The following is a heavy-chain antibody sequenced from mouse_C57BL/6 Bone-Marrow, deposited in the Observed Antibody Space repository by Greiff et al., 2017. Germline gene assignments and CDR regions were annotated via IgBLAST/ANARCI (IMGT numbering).Heavy chain of an antibody. CDR1: GYTFTSYW. J-gene: IGHJ1*03. CDR2: IDPSDSET. V-gene: IGHV1-52*01. CDR3: ARIVDFYWYVDV. Sequence: QVQLQQPGAELVRPGSSVKLSCKASGYTFTSYWMHWVKQRPIQGLEWIGNIDPSDSETHYNQKFKDKATLTVDKSSSTAYMQLSSLTSEDSAVYYCARIVDFYWYVDVWGTGTTVTVSS.